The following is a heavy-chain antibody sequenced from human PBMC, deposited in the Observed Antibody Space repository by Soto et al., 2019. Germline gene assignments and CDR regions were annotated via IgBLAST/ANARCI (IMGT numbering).Heavy chain of an antibody. CDR3: AKGRRNTF. D-gene: IGHD3-10*01. CDR1: GYTFSFDY. J-gene: IGHJ4*01. CDR2: INPDGGAT. V-gene: IGHV1-46*01. Sequence: QVQLLQSGAEVKKPGASVKIYCKASGYTFSFDYLRWVRRAPGQGLQWMGKINPDGGATTYAQSFQGRVSISSDASTGTVYMELSSLTADDTAVYYCAKGRRNTFWGHGTLVSGSS.